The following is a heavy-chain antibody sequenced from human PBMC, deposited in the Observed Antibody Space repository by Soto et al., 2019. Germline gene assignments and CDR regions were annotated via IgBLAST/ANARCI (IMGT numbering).Heavy chain of an antibody. CDR3: ARAIRGFSYVVDY. J-gene: IGHJ4*02. Sequence: GGSLRLSCAVSGFTFSSHSINWVRQAPGKGLEWVSYISGSGATKYYADSVKGRFTISRDNARNSLYLQMSSLSDEDTAVYYCARAIRGFSYVVDYWGQGTLVTVSS. V-gene: IGHV3-48*02. CDR1: GFTFSSHS. CDR2: ISGSGATK. D-gene: IGHD5-18*01.